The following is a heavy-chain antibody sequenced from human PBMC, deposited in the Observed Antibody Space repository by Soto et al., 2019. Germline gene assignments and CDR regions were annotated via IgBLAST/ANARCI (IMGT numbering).Heavy chain of an antibody. Sequence: SETLSLTCAVSGGSISSSNWWSWVRQPPGKGLEWIGEIYHSGSTNYNPSLKSRVTISVDKSKNQFSLKLSSVTAADTAVYYCARIVRGVPLGFDPWGQGTLVTVSS. D-gene: IGHD3-10*01. J-gene: IGHJ5*02. CDR2: IYHSGST. CDR3: ARIVRGVPLGFDP. CDR1: GGSISSSNW. V-gene: IGHV4-4*02.